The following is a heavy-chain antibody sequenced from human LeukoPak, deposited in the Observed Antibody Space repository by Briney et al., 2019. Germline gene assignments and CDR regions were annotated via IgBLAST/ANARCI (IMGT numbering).Heavy chain of an antibody. J-gene: IGHJ4*02. CDR1: GFTFSSYG. Sequence: QPGRSLRLSCAASGFTFSSYGMHWVRQAPGKGLEWVAVISYDGSNKYYADSVKGRFTISRDNSKNTLYLQMNSLRAEDTAVYYCARALFFGGDFDYWGQGTLVTVSS. CDR2: ISYDGSNK. D-gene: IGHD4-23*01. V-gene: IGHV3-30*03. CDR3: ARALFFGGDFDY.